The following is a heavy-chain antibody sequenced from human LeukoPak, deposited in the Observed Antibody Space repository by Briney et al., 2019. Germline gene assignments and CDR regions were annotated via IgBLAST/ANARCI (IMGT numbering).Heavy chain of an antibody. J-gene: IGHJ4*02. CDR1: GFTFSSYA. CDR2: ISGSGGST. Sequence: PGGSLRLSCEVSGFTFSSYAMHWVRQAPGKGLEWVSAISGSGGSTYYADSVKGRFTISRDNSKNTLYLQMNSLRAEDTAVYYCATRKDFWSGSYYWGQGTLVTVSS. CDR3: ATRKDFWSGSYY. V-gene: IGHV3-23*01. D-gene: IGHD3-3*01.